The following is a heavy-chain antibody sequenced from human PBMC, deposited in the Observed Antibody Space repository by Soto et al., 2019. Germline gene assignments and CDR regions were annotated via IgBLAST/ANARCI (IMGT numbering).Heavy chain of an antibody. CDR1: GFTFSSYW. D-gene: IGHD2-21*02. Sequence: GSLRLSCAASGFTFSSYWMHWVRQAPGKGLVWVSRINSDGSSTSYADSVKGRFTISRDNAKNTLYLQMNSLRAEDTAVYYCARAPGDAYCGGDCISAFDIWGQGTMVTVSS. J-gene: IGHJ3*02. V-gene: IGHV3-74*01. CDR2: INSDGSST. CDR3: ARAPGDAYCGGDCISAFDI.